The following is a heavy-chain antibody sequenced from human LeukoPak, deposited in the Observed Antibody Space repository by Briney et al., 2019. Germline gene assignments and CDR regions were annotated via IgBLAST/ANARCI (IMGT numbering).Heavy chain of an antibody. CDR1: GYSFIGYY. CDR2: INPNSGVT. Sequence: ASVKVSCKASGYSFIGYYIHWVRQAPGQGPEWMGSINPNSGVTDYAQKFRGRVTMTRDTSITTTYMELSSLRSEDTALYYCARNVGSGFDYWGQGTLVTVSS. D-gene: IGHD2-15*01. CDR3: ARNVGSGFDY. V-gene: IGHV1-2*02. J-gene: IGHJ4*02.